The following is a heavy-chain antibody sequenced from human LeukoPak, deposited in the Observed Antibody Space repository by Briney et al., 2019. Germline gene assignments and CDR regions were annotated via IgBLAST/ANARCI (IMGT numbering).Heavy chain of an antibody. CDR3: ARRHHFGFLDS. Sequence: PGGSLRLSCSASGFIFSNYWMTWVRQAPGKGLEWVANIKQDGSEKYYVDSVKGRFTISRDNAKNSVYLQMNSLRAEDTAVYYCARRHHFGFLDSWGQGTLVTVSS. V-gene: IGHV3-7*04. CDR2: IKQDGSEK. J-gene: IGHJ4*02. CDR1: GFIFSNYW. D-gene: IGHD3-10*01.